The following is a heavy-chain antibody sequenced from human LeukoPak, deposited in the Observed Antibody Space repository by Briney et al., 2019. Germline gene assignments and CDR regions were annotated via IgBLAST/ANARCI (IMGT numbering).Heavy chain of an antibody. Sequence: GSLRLSFAASGLIFRSYGMHWVRPAPGQGLGWVAFIRSDGSDKYYADSVKGRFTISRDSSKNTLCLQMNSLRAEDTAVYYCANWGDFGSGSYINYWGQGTLVTVSS. CDR3: ANWGDFGSGSYINY. D-gene: IGHD3-10*01. CDR2: IRSDGSDK. CDR1: GLIFRSYG. V-gene: IGHV3-30*02. J-gene: IGHJ4*02.